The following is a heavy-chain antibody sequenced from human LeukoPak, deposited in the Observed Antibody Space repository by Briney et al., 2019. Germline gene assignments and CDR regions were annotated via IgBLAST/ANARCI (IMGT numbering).Heavy chain of an antibody. V-gene: IGHV3-7*01. CDR3: ASPSVAATEYYYGMDV. CDR1: GFTFSTYW. J-gene: IGHJ6*02. D-gene: IGHD2-15*01. Sequence: GGSLRLSCAVSGFTFSTYWMNWVRQAPGKGLEWVANIKQDGSEKYYVDSVKGRFTISRDNAKNSLYLQMNSLRAEDTAVYYCASPSVAATEYYYGMDVWGQGTTVTVSS. CDR2: IKQDGSEK.